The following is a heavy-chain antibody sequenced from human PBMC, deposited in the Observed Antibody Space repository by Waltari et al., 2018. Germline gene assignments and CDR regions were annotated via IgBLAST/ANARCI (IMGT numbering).Heavy chain of an antibody. V-gene: IGHV3-9*01. D-gene: IGHD4-17*01. Sequence: EVQLVESGGGLVQPGESLTLSCAASGFTFDDYAMHWVRQRPGKGLEWVSGITWDSDNIDYADSVRGRFSISRDNAQSILFLTMNSLKPEETALYFCARDTGEYRVLDYWGQGTLVTVSS. CDR1: GFTFDDYA. CDR2: ITWDSDNI. J-gene: IGHJ4*02. CDR3: ARDTGEYRVLDY.